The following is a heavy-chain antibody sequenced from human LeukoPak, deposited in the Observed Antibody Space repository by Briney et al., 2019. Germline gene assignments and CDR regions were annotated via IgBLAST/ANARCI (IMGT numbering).Heavy chain of an antibody. CDR3: AKRKGPYASGSYYDS. D-gene: IGHD3-10*01. CDR1: GFTFDDYV. V-gene: IGHV3-20*04. J-gene: IGHJ4*02. Sequence: GGSLRLSCAASGFTFDDYVMTWVRQAPGKGLEWVSGINWKGDSTGYADSVRGRSTISRDTAKNSLYLQMNSLRAEDTALYYCAKRKGPYASGSYYDSWGQGTLVTVSS. CDR2: INWKGDST.